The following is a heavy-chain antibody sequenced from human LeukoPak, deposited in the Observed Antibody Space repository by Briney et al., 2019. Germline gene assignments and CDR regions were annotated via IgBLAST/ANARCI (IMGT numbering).Heavy chain of an antibody. CDR3: ARNYYDSSGHSTKFGY. Sequence: EASVKVSCKASGYTFTSYGISWVRQAPGQGLEWMGWINTYNGNTNYAQKLQGRVSMTTDTSTSTAYMDLRSLRSDDTAVYYCARNYYDSSGHSTKFGYWGQGTLVTVSS. J-gene: IGHJ4*02. CDR1: GYTFTSYG. CDR2: INTYNGNT. D-gene: IGHD3-22*01. V-gene: IGHV1-18*01.